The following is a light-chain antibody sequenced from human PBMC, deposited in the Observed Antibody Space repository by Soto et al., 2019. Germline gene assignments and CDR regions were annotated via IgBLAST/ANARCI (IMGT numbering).Light chain of an antibody. CDR2: DVS. CDR3: LQYSLYYT. V-gene: IGKV1-5*01. J-gene: IGKJ2*01. Sequence: DIQMTQSPSTLSASVGDRVSITCRASQSIGTSLGWYQQKPGKAPKFLIYDVSSLKSGVPPRFSGSGSGTEFTLTISSLQPDDFATYDCLQYSLYYTFGQGTKLEIK. CDR1: QSIGTS.